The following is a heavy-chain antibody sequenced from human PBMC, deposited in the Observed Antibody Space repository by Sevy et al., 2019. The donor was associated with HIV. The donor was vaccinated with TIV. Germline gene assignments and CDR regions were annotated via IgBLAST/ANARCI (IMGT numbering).Heavy chain of an antibody. D-gene: IGHD5-12*01. J-gene: IGHJ6*02. CDR1: GFTFSTYD. CDR3: ARSGGYSDYGMDV. Sequence: GGSLRLSCVSPGFTFSTYDMHWVRQVTGKGLEWISGVGPAGDQFYPGSVKGRFTISRENAKNSIYLQMNNLRAGDTAVYYCARSGGYSDYGMDVWGQGTTVTVSS. CDR2: VGPAGDQ. V-gene: IGHV3-13*05.